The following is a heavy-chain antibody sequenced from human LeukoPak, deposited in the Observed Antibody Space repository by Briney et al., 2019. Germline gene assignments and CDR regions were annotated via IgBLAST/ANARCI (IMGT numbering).Heavy chain of an antibody. CDR2: TSYSGST. CDR3: ARGSHPAD. CDR1: GGSISSSSYY. V-gene: IGHV4-39*07. Sequence: SETLSLTCTVSGGSISSSSYYWGWIRQPPGKGLEWIGGTSYSGSTYYNPSLKSRVTISVDTSKNQLSLKLSSVTAADTAVYYCARGSHPADWGQGTLVTVSS. J-gene: IGHJ4*02.